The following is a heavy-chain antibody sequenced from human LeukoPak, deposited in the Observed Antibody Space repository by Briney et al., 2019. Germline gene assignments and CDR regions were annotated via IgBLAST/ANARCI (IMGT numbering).Heavy chain of an antibody. D-gene: IGHD6-13*01. CDR3: AKVGVKGYSSSSQLDY. Sequence: PGGSLRLSCAASGFTFSAYAMSWVRQAPGKGLEWVSAISGSGGSTYYADSVKGRFTISRDNSKSTLYLQMNSLRAEDTAVYYCAKVGVKGYSSSSQLDYWGQGTLVTVSS. J-gene: IGHJ4*02. V-gene: IGHV3-23*01. CDR1: GFTFSAYA. CDR2: ISGSGGST.